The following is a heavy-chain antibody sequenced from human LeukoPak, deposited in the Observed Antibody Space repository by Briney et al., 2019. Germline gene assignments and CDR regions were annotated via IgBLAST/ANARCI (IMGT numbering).Heavy chain of an antibody. CDR1: GGTFSSYA. J-gene: IGHJ6*03. D-gene: IGHD3-22*01. Sequence: SVKVSCKASGGTFSSYAISWVRQAPGQGLEWMGGIIPIFGTANYAQKFQGRVTITADESTSTAYMELSCLRSEDTAVYYCARDGYYDSSGYDYYYYMDVWGKGTTVTVSS. CDR2: IIPIFGTA. CDR3: ARDGYYDSSGYDYYYYMDV. V-gene: IGHV1-69*01.